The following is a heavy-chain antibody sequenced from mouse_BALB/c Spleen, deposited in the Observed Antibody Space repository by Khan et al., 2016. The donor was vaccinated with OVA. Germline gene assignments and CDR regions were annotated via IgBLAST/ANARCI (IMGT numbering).Heavy chain of an antibody. V-gene: IGHV9-3-1*01. Sequence: QIQLVQSGPELKKPGETVQISCKASGFTFTNYGMNWVRQAPGKGLKWMGWINTYTGEPTFTDDFKGRFAFSLETSASTAYLLINSLKNEDTATYVCARVGYNGTMDFWGQGTSVTVSS. CDR1: GFTFTNYG. CDR2: INTYTGEP. CDR3: ARVGYNGTMDF. J-gene: IGHJ4*01. D-gene: IGHD2-14*01.